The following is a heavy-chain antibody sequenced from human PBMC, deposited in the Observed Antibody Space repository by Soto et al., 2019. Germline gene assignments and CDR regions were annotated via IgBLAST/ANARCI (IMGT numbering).Heavy chain of an antibody. CDR3: AHSVVMASIEGGAFDI. CDR1: GFSLSTSGVG. CDR2: IYWEGDK. Sequence: SGPTLVNPTQTLTLTCTFSGFSLSTSGVGVGWIRQPPGKALEWLALIYWEGDKRFSPSLKSRLTNTKDTSKNQVVLTMTNMDPVDTATYFCAHSVVMASIEGGAFDIWGQGTMVTVSS. D-gene: IGHD2-15*01. V-gene: IGHV2-5*02. J-gene: IGHJ3*02.